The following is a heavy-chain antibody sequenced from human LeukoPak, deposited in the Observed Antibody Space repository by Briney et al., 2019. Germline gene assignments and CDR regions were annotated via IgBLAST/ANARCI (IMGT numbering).Heavy chain of an antibody. J-gene: IGHJ2*01. CDR1: AYIFTFYN. D-gene: IGHD7-27*01. CDR3: ARGRTQTGEPGRWYFDL. CDR2: ISPSSGGT. V-gene: IGHV1-2*02. Sequence: ASVTLSLTSAAYIFTFYNIYWERHAQGPGKGLMGWISPSSGGTNSAPNLQGRVTMTRDTSISTAYVELSSLRSDDTAVYYCARGRTQTGEPGRWYFDLWGRGTLVTVSS.